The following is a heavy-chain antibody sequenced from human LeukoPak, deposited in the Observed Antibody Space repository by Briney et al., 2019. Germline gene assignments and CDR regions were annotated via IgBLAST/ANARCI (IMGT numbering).Heavy chain of an antibody. J-gene: IGHJ4*02. CDR1: GGSISSGGYY. D-gene: IGHD3-10*01. Sequence: KASETLSLTCTVSGGSISSGGYYWSWIRQHPGKGLEWIGYIYYSGSTNYNPSLKSRVTISVDTSKNQFSLKLSSVTAADTAVYYCASLRDYGSGSPRNFDYWGQGTLVTVSS. CDR3: ASLRDYGSGSPRNFDY. V-gene: IGHV4-61*08. CDR2: IYYSGST.